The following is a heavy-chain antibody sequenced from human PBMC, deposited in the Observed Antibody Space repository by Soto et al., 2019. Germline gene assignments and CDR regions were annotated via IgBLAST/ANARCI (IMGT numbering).Heavy chain of an antibody. D-gene: IGHD2-15*01. CDR3: AREDGGGPFDF. J-gene: IGHJ4*02. Sequence: EVQLLEFGGGLVRPGGSLRLSCAASGFIFSSYAMHWFRQAPGKGLEWVSGISGHGGDKYYADSVRGRFTISRDTATSTLYLQMDSLRADDTAVYYCAREDGGGPFDFWGQGTLVTVSS. CDR1: GFIFSSYA. V-gene: IGHV3-23*01. CDR2: ISGHGGDK.